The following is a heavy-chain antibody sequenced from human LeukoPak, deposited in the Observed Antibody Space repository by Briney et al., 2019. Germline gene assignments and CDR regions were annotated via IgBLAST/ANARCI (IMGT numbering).Heavy chain of an antibody. J-gene: IGHJ4*02. V-gene: IGHV3-49*03. CDR3: TRRRGRYPDSYFDY. Sequence: PGRSLRLSCTASGFTFGDYAMSWFRQAPGKGLEWVGFIRSKAYGGTTEYAASVKGRFTISRDDSKSIAYLQMNSLKTEDTAVYYCTRRRGRYPDSYFDYWGQGTLVTVSS. D-gene: IGHD1-1*01. CDR2: IRSKAYGGTT. CDR1: GFTFGDYA.